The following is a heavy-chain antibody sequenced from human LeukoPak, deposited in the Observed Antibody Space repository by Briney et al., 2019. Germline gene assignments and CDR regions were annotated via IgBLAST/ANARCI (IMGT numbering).Heavy chain of an antibody. D-gene: IGHD6-19*01. CDR2: IYYSGST. J-gene: IGHJ4*02. CDR1: GGSISSYY. V-gene: IGHV4-59*01. CDR3: ATRTPGAGRFDY. Sequence: PSETLSLTCTVSGGSISSYYWSWIRQPPGKGLEWIGYIYYSGSTNYNSSFKSRVTISIDTSKNQFSLRLSSVTAADTAVYYCATRTPGAGRFDYWGQGTLVTVSS.